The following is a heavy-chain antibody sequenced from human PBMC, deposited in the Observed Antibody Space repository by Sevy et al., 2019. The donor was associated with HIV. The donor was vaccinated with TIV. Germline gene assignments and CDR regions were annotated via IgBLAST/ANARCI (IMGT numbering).Heavy chain of an antibody. CDR2: INPKSGGT. CDR3: ARYCSSTSCYAPPFDY. Sequence: ASVKVSCKASGYTFTDYYMHWVRQAPGQGLEWMGRINPKSGGTNNAQKFQGRVTMTRDTSISTAYMELSRLRSDDTAVYYCARYCSSTSCYAPPFDYWGQGTLVTVSS. J-gene: IGHJ4*02. CDR1: GYTFTDYY. V-gene: IGHV1-2*06. D-gene: IGHD2-2*01.